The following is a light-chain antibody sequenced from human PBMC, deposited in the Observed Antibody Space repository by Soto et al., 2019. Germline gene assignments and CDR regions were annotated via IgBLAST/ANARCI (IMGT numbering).Light chain of an antibody. Sequence: IQLTQSPSSLSASVGDRVTITCRASQGISSYLAWYQQKQGKAPKXLIYAASTLQSGVPSSFSGSGSGTDLTITISSLQPEDGETYDCQQLDSYPITFGQGTRLEIK. V-gene: IGKV1-9*01. J-gene: IGKJ5*01. CDR3: QQLDSYPIT. CDR1: QGISSY. CDR2: AAS.